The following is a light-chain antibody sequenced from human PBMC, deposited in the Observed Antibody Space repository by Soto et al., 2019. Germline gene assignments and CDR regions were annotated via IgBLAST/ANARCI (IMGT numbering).Light chain of an antibody. CDR2: AAS. CDR3: QDYGTSWT. CDR1: QSVTSGY. Sequence: IGLTTSPGTLSLSPGERATLSCRASQSVTSGYLAWYQQKPGQAPRLLIYAASSRATGIPDRFSGSGSGTDFTLTINRLEPEDFAVYYCQDYGTSWTFGQGTKVDIK. J-gene: IGKJ1*01. V-gene: IGKV3-20*01.